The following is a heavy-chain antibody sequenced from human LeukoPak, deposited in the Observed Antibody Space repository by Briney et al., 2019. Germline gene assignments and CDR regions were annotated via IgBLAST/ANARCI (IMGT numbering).Heavy chain of an antibody. Sequence: GRSLRLSCAASGFTFSSYDMHWVRQAPGKGLEWVAVISYDGSNKDYADSVKGRFTISRDNSKSTLYVQMNSLRVEDTAVYYCVLGHYGGLFDNWGQGTLVTVSS. CDR1: GFTFSSYD. CDR3: VLGHYGGLFDN. V-gene: IGHV3-30-3*01. J-gene: IGHJ4*02. CDR2: ISYDGSNK. D-gene: IGHD4-23*01.